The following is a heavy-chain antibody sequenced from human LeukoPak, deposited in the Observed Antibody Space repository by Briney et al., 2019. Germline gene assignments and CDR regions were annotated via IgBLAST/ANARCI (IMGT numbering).Heavy chain of an antibody. CDR3: VRRRNYDILTGLGDYFDK. J-gene: IGHJ4*02. CDR1: SASTGSYY. Sequence: ASETLSLTCTVSSASTGSYYLSWIRQLPGKGLEWIGYVYHDGTTNYNPSLKRRVTMSVDTSKNQISLRLTFVTASDTAVYYCVRRRNYDILTGLGDYFDKWGQGTLVTVSS. V-gene: IGHV4-59*08. D-gene: IGHD3-9*01. CDR2: VYHDGTT.